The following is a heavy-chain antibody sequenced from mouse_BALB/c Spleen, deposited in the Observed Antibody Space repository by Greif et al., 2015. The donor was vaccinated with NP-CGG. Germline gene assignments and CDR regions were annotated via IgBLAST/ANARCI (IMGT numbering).Heavy chain of an antibody. V-gene: IGHV5-6-5*01. CDR1: GFTFSSYA. CDR3: ARASPTMITLYAMDY. Sequence: EVKLMESGGGLVKPGGSLKLSCAASGFTFSSYAMSWVRQTPEKRLEWVASISSGGSTYYPDSVKGRFTISRDNARNILYLQMSSLRSEDTAMYYCARASPTMITLYAMDYWGQGTSVTVSS. CDR2: ISSGGST. J-gene: IGHJ4*01. D-gene: IGHD2-4*01.